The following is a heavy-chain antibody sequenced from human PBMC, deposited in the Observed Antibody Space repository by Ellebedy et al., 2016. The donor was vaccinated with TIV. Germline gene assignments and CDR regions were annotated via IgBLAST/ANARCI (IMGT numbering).Heavy chain of an antibody. J-gene: IGHJ4*02. CDR3: ARLASGGWYAADF. Sequence: GGSLRLSXAGSGFTFNTYRMNWVRQAPGKGLEWVANIRTDGTGKYYADSVKGRFTISRDNAKNSLYVQMNSLRVEDTGVYYCARLASGGWYAADFWGQGTLVTVSS. CDR1: GFTFNTYR. D-gene: IGHD6-19*01. V-gene: IGHV3-7*01. CDR2: IRTDGTGK.